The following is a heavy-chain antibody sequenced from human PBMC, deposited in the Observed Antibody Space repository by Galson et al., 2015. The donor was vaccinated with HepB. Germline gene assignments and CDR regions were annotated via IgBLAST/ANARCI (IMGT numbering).Heavy chain of an antibody. CDR1: GYTFTTFG. CDR3: ARDRGITTPDYFDY. CDR2: ISGYNGNT. V-gene: IGHV1-18*01. D-gene: IGHD3-10*01. Sequence: SVKVSCKASGYTFTTFGISWVRQAPGQGLEWMGWISGYNGNTNYAQKLQGRVTVTTDTSTSTAYMELRSLRSDDTAMYYCARDRGITTPDYFDYWGQGTLVTVSS. J-gene: IGHJ4*02.